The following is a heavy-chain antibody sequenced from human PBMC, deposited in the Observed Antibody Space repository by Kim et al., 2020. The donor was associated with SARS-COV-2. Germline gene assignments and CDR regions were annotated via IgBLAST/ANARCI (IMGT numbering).Heavy chain of an antibody. CDR2: ISYSGST. CDR3: ARGRVGYISSWYVDY. CDR1: GGSMSTYY. D-gene: IGHD6-13*01. J-gene: IGHJ4*02. V-gene: IGHV4-59*13. Sequence: SETLSLTCTVSGGSMSTYYWSWIRQPPGKGLEWIGYISYSGSTNYNPSLKSRVTISVDTSKNQFSLKLSSVTAADTAVYYCARGRVGYISSWYVDYWGQGTLVTVS.